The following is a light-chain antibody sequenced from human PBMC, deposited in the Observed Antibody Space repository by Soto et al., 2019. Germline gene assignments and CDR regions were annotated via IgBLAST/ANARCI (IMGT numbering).Light chain of an antibody. J-gene: IGKJ2*01. CDR2: AAS. CDR1: QSIISY. Sequence: DIQMTQSPSSLSASVGERVTITCRASQSIISYLNWYQQKPGKAPKLLIYAASSLQSGVPSRFSGSGSGTDFTLTISSLQPKDFATYYCQQSYSTPYTFGQGTKLEIK. CDR3: QQSYSTPYT. V-gene: IGKV1-39*01.